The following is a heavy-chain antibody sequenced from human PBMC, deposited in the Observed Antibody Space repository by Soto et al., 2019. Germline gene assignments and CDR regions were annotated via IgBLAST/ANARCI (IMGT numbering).Heavy chain of an antibody. J-gene: IGHJ6*02. CDR1: GGTFGSYA. CDR3: ARVRNSSRSYAFWSGYYAYYYYGMDV. D-gene: IGHD3-3*01. V-gene: IGHV1-69*06. Sequence: SVKVSCKASGGTFGSYAVSWVRQAPGQGLEWMGGIIPIFGTANYAQKFQGRVTITADKSTSTAYMELSSLRSEDTAVYYCARVRNSSRSYAFWSGYYAYYYYGMDVWG. CDR2: IIPIFGTA.